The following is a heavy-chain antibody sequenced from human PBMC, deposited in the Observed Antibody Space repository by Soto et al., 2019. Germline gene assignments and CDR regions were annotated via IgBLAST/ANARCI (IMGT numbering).Heavy chain of an antibody. Sequence: SGPTLVNPTETLTLTCTVSGLSLSTGKLGVSWIRQPPGKALELLAHIFSNDDKSYSTSLRSRVTISKDTSRSQVVLTMTNMDPLDSGTYYCALIKDCSRTDCYLASFDPWGQGTLVTVSS. CDR1: GLSLSTGKLG. CDR2: IFSNDDK. J-gene: IGHJ5*02. V-gene: IGHV2-26*01. CDR3: ALIKDCSRTDCYLASFDP. D-gene: IGHD2-2*01.